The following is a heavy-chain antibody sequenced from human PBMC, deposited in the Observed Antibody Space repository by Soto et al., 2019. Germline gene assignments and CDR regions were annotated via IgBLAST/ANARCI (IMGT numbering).Heavy chain of an antibody. Sequence: PSETLSLTCTVSGGSITSDYSCWSWIRQPPGEGLEWIGHIFDSGTTYTNPSLRSQVAISLDTSKNHFSLTLSSVTAADTAVYYCARGPSGKKVHYWDQGALVTVSS. CDR1: GGSITSDYSC. CDR2: IFDSGTT. J-gene: IGHJ4*02. V-gene: IGHV4-30-4*01. CDR3: ARGPSGKKVHY. D-gene: IGHD1-26*01.